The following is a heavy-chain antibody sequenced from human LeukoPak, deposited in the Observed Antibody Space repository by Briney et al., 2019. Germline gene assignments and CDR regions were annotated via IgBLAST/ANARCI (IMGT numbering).Heavy chain of an antibody. J-gene: IGHJ3*02. D-gene: IGHD3-10*01. Sequence: ASVKVSCKVSGYTLTELSMHWVRQAPGKGLEWMGGFDPEDGETIYAQKFQGRVTMTEDTSTDTAYMELSSLRSEDTAVYYCATAAPPPNQDVLLWFGEPTHAFDIWGQGTMVTVSS. CDR2: FDPEDGET. CDR1: GYTLTELS. V-gene: IGHV1-24*01. CDR3: ATAAPPPNQDVLLWFGEPTHAFDI.